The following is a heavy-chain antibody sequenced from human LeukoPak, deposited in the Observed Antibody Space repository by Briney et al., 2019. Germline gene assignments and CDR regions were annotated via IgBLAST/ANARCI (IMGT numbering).Heavy chain of an antibody. CDR1: GFTFSRFA. CDR2: ISVDGTNT. Sequence: GGSLRLSCAASGFTFSRFAMSWVRQAPGKGLEWVSAISVDGTNTYYADSVKGQFTISRDNSKNTLFLQMNSLTAADTAVYYCARVVVENIVATIMGFDYWGQGTLVTVSS. D-gene: IGHD5-12*01. J-gene: IGHJ4*02. CDR3: ARVVVENIVATIMGFDY. V-gene: IGHV3-23*01.